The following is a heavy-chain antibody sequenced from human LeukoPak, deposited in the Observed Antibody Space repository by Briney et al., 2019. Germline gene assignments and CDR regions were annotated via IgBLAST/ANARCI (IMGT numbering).Heavy chain of an antibody. D-gene: IGHD4-17*01. CDR1: GYTFTSYY. J-gene: IGHJ4*02. CDR2: INPSGGST. CDR3: AREDGDYPDY. Sequence: GESLKISCQASGYTFTSYYMHWVRQAPGQGLEWMGIINPSGGSTSYAQKFQGRVTMTRDTSTSTVYMELSSLRSEDTAVYYCAREDGDYPDYWGQGTLVTVSS. V-gene: IGHV1-46*01.